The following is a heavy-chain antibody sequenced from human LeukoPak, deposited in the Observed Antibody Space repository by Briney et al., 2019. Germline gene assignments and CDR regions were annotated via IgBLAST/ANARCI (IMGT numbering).Heavy chain of an antibody. D-gene: IGHD1-1*01. Sequence: SSQTLSLTCTVSGDSMNSGSYFWNWIRQPAGKGLEFIEHIYSSGCTHYNPSLKSRVTISVDTSKNQISLKLSSMTAADTAVYYCARADGSKTGPFDYWGQGTLVTVSS. CDR3: ARADGSKTGPFDY. CDR2: IYSSGCT. CDR1: GDSMNSGSYF. V-gene: IGHV4-61*09. J-gene: IGHJ4*02.